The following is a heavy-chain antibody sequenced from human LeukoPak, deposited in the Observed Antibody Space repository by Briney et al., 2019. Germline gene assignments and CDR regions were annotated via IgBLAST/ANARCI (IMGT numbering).Heavy chain of an antibody. D-gene: IGHD6-13*01. CDR2: INHSGST. CDR1: GGSFSGYY. CDR3: ARGHYSGSSWYSYFDY. Sequence: PSETLSLTCAVYGGSFSGYYWSWIRQPPGKGLEWIGEINHSGSTNYNPSLKSRVTISVDTSKNQFSLKLSSVTAADTAVYYCARGHYSGSSWYSYFDYWGQGTLVTVSS. V-gene: IGHV4-34*01. J-gene: IGHJ4*02.